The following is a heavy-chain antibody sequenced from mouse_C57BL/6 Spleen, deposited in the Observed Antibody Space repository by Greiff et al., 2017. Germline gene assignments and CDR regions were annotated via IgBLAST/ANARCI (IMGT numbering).Heavy chain of an antibody. J-gene: IGHJ1*03. V-gene: IGHV14-3*01. CDR2: IDPANGDT. D-gene: IGHD1-1*01. CDR1: GYNIKNTY. Sequence: VQLQQSVAELVRPGASVKLSCTASGYNIKNTYMHWVKQRPEQGLAWIGRIDPANGDTKYAPKFQGKATITVDTSSNTAYLQLSSLTSEDSAIYYCAREGGSSYWYFDVWGTGTTVTVSS. CDR3: AREGGSSYWYFDV.